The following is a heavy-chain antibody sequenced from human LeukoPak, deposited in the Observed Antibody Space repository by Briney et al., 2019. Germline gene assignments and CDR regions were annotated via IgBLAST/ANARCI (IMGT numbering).Heavy chain of an antibody. CDR2: IYYSGST. J-gene: IGHJ4*02. CDR1: GGSISSYY. D-gene: IGHD3-9*01. V-gene: IGHV4-59*01. Sequence: PSETLSLTCIVSGGSISSYYWSWLRQPPGKGLEWIGYIYYSGSTNYNPSLKSRVPISVDTSKNQFSLKLSSVTAADTAVYYCARVNWVGLRYSDWLPLVYWGQGTLVTVSS. CDR3: ARVNWVGLRYSDWLPLVY.